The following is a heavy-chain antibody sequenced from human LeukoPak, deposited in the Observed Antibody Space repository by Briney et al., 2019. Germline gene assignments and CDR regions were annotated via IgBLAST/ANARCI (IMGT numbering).Heavy chain of an antibody. D-gene: IGHD6-19*01. Sequence: SETLSLTCTVSGGSTSSYYWSWIRQPPGKGLEWIGFIYYSGSTNYNPSLKSRVTISLDTSKNQFSLKLNSVTAADTAVYYCARDGAVAGTFLDDNWFDPWGQGTLVTVSS. J-gene: IGHJ5*02. CDR2: IYYSGST. V-gene: IGHV4-59*01. CDR1: GGSTSSYY. CDR3: ARDGAVAGTFLDDNWFDP.